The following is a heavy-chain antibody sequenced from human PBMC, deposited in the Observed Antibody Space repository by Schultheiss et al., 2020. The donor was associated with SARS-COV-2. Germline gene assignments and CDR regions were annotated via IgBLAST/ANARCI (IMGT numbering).Heavy chain of an antibody. CDR3: ARTSSSWSHYFDY. J-gene: IGHJ4*02. V-gene: IGHV4-31*03. Sequence: SQTLSLTCTVSGGSISSGGYYWSWIRQHPGKGLEWIGYIYYSGSTYYNPSLKSRVTISVDTSKNQFSLKLSSVTAADTAVYYCARTSSSWSHYFDYWGQGTLVTVSS. D-gene: IGHD6-13*01. CDR1: GGSISSGGYY. CDR2: IYYSGST.